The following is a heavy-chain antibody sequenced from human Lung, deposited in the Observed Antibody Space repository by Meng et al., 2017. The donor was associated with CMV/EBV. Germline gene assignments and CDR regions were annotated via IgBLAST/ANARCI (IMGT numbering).Heavy chain of an antibody. CDR2: ISGSGGST. CDR1: GFTFSSYA. D-gene: IGHD2-2*03. V-gene: IGHV3-23*01. Sequence: GGSLRLXCEASGFTFSSYAMSWVRQAPGKGLEWVSAISGSGGSTSYAASVKGRFTISRDNSKNTLYLQRNSLRAEDTDVYYCAKDWVDILVVPAVDVWGQGXTVTVSS. CDR3: AKDWVDILVVPAVDV. J-gene: IGHJ6*02.